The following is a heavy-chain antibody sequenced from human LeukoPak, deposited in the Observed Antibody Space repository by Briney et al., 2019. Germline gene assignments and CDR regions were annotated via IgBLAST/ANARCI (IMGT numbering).Heavy chain of an antibody. CDR1: GGSISSYY. CDR3: ARDGGYCSGDSCYSY. CDR2: IFYSGST. J-gene: IGHJ4*02. D-gene: IGHD2-15*01. V-gene: IGHV4-59*01. Sequence: SETLSLTCTVSGGSISSYYWSWIRQPPGKGLEWIGNIFYSGSTNYNPSLKSRVTISVDTSRNQFSLKLSSVTAADTAVYYCARDGGYCSGDSCYSYWGQGTPGHRLL.